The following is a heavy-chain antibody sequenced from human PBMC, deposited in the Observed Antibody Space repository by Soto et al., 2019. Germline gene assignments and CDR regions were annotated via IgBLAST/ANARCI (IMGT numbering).Heavy chain of an antibody. D-gene: IGHD3-10*01. CDR1: GDSVSSYSAA. CDR3: VRDRYSSSGWFDP. Sequence: SQTLSLPCVISGDSVSSYSAAWNWIRQSPSGGLEWLGRTYYRSRFFSDYAESVKSRIIINPDTSKNQFSLKLKSVTPEETAVYYCVRDRYSSSGWFDPWGQGTPVTSPQ. J-gene: IGHJ5*02. V-gene: IGHV6-1*01. CDR2: TYYRSRFFS.